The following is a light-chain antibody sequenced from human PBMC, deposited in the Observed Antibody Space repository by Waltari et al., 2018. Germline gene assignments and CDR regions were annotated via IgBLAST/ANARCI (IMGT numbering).Light chain of an antibody. J-gene: IGKJ5*01. Sequence: DIQMTQSPSSLSASVGDRVTITCRASQGISNHLAWFQQKPGKAPKSLIYAASTLQSGVPDRFSGSGSGTDFTLTISSLQAEDVAVYYCQQYYSSPISFGQGTRLEIK. CDR2: AAS. V-gene: IGKV1-16*01. CDR1: QGISNH. CDR3: QQYYSSPIS.